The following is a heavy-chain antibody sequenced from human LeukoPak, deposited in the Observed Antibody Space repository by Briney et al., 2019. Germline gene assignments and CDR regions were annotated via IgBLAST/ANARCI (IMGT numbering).Heavy chain of an antibody. CDR3: ARAVYGDYGNWFDP. J-gene: IGHJ5*02. CDR1: GFTFSSYW. CDR2: IKQDGSEK. D-gene: IGHD4-17*01. Sequence: GGSLRLSCAASGFTFSSYWMSWVRQAPGKGLEWVANIKQDGSEKYYVDSVRGRFTISRDNAKNSLYLQMNSLGAEDTAVYYCARAVYGDYGNWFDPWGQGTLVTVSS. V-gene: IGHV3-7*01.